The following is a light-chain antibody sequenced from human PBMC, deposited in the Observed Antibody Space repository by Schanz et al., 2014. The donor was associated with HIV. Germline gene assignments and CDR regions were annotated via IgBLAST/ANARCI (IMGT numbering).Light chain of an antibody. CDR2: DVT. V-gene: IGLV2-14*03. CDR3: SSYTSSSSVV. Sequence: QSALTQPASVSGSPGQSVTISCTSTSSDFSRSDYVCWYQHHPGKAPKLMIYDVTNRPSGVSNRFSGSKSGNTASLTISGLQAEDEADYYCSSYTSSSSVVFGGGTKLTVL. CDR1: SSDFSRSDY. J-gene: IGLJ2*01.